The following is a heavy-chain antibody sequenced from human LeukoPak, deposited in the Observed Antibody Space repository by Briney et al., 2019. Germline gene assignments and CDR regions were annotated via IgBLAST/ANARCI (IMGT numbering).Heavy chain of an antibody. D-gene: IGHD3-3*01. CDR2: IIPIFGTA. Sequence: SVKVSCKASGGTFSSYAISWVRQAPGQGLEWMGGIIPIFGTANYAQKFQGRVTITADESTSTAYMELSSLRSEDTAVYYCARGITIFDWFDPWGQGTLVTVSS. CDR1: GGTFSSYA. J-gene: IGHJ5*02. CDR3: ARGITIFDWFDP. V-gene: IGHV1-69*01.